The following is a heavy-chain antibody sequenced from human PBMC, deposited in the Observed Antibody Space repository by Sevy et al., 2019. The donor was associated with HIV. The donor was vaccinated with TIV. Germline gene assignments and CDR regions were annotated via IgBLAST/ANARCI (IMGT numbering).Heavy chain of an antibody. CDR2: INWNSASR. D-gene: IGHD3-10*01. CDR1: GFTFDDFA. J-gene: IGHJ4*02. Sequence: GGSLRLSCSASGFTFDDFAMHWVRQAPGKGLEWVAGINWNSASRVYADSVKGRFTISRDNAKNSLYLQMNSLRPEDTALYYCTKDINFQWVVRGPFDHWGQGTLVTVSS. V-gene: IGHV3-9*01. CDR3: TKDINFQWVVRGPFDH.